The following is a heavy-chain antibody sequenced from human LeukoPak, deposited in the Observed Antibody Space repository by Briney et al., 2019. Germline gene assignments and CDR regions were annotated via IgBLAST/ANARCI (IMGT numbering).Heavy chain of an antibody. V-gene: IGHV1-18*01. CDR2: ISAYNGNT. J-gene: IGHJ4*02. D-gene: IGHD3-10*01. Sequence: ASVKVSCKASGYTFTSYGISWVRQAPGQGLEWMGWISAYNGNTNYAQMLQGRVTMTTDTSTSTAYMKLRSLRSDDTAVYYCARDQLYYDSGSHIRAFDYWGQGTLVTVSS. CDR3: ARDQLYYDSGSHIRAFDY. CDR1: GYTFTSYG.